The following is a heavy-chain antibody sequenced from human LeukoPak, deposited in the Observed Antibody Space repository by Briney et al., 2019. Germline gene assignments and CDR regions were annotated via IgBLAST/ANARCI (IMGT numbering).Heavy chain of an antibody. CDR1: GGSISSGSYY. V-gene: IGHV4-61*02. D-gene: IGHD6-13*01. Sequence: SETLSLTCTVSGGSISSGSYYWSWIRQPAGKGLEWIGRIYTSGCTNYNPSLKSRDTISVDTSKNQFSLKLSSVTAADTAVYYCARDREQQLVRYFDYWGQGTLVTVSS. J-gene: IGHJ4*02. CDR2: IYTSGCT. CDR3: ARDREQQLVRYFDY.